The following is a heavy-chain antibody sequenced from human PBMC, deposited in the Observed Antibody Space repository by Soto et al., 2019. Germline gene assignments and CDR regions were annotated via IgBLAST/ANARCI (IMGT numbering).Heavy chain of an antibody. CDR3: ARCGAYAEGLR. D-gene: IGHD1-26*01. CDR2: IYYTGST. V-gene: IGHV4-59*01. CDR1: GDSINNYY. J-gene: IGHJ4*02. Sequence: ETLSLTCIVSGDSINNYYWSWIRQPPGKRLEWIAFIYYTGSTGYNPAFQSRASISVDRSRNQFSLRLSSVTTADTAVYYCARCGAYAEGLRWGQGTLVTVSS.